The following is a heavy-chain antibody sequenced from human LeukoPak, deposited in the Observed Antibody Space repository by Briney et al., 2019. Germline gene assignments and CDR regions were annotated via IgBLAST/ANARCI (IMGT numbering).Heavy chain of an antibody. CDR3: ANERNGLDV. D-gene: IGHD1-1*01. CDR1: GYTFSSYY. J-gene: IGHJ6*02. Sequence: ASVKVSCKASGYTFSSYYIHWVRQAPGQGLDWMGIINPSSGSTTYAQKFQGRIAMTRDTSTSTVYMELSSLRSEDAAVYFCANERNGLDVWDQGTRVTVSS. V-gene: IGHV1-46*01. CDR2: INPSSGST.